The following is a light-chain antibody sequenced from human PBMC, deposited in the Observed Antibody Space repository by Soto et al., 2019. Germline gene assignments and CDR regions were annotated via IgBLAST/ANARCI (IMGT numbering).Light chain of an antibody. V-gene: IGKV3-20*01. J-gene: IGKJ3*01. Sequence: DIVLTQSPGTLSLSPGERATLSCRASQSVSSSYLAWYQQKPGQAPRLLIYGTSSRATGVPDRFSGSGSGTDFTPTISRLEPEDSAVYYCQQYGSSPLFGPGTKVDIK. CDR2: GTS. CDR1: QSVSSSY. CDR3: QQYGSSPL.